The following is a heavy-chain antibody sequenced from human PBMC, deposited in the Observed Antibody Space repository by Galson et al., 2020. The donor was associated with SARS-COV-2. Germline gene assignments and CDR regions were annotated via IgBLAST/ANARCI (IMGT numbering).Heavy chain of an antibody. CDR3: AKKWGVGYCSGGSCLGDAFDI. CDR1: GFTFSRYR. CDR2: ISYDGSNK. Sequence: SCAASGFTFSRYRMHWVRQAPGKGLEWVAVISYDGSNKYYADAVKGRFTISRDNSKNTLYLQMNSLRAEDTAVYYCAKKWGVGYCSGGSCLGDAFDIWGQGTMVTVSS. V-gene: IGHV3-30*18. D-gene: IGHD2-15*01. J-gene: IGHJ3*02.